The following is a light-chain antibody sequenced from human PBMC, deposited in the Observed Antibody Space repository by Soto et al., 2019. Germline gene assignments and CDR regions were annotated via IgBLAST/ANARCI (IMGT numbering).Light chain of an antibody. CDR1: QSISSY. Sequence: IHMTQSPSSLSASLGYRVTITFRASQSISSYLNWYQQKPGKAPKLLIYAASSLQSGVPSRFSGSVSGTDFTLTISSLQPEDFATYYCQQSYSTPRTFGQGTKVDIK. J-gene: IGKJ1*01. CDR3: QQSYSTPRT. CDR2: AAS. V-gene: IGKV1-39*01.